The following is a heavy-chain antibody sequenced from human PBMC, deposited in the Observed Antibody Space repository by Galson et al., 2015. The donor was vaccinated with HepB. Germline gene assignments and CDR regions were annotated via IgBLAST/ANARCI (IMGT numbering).Heavy chain of an antibody. CDR3: ARKGEVPAAPFDY. Sequence: SLRLSCAASGFTFSDYYMSWIRQAPGKGLEWVSYISSSSSYTNYADSVKGRFTISRDNAKNSLYLQMNSLRAEDTAVYYCARKGEVPAAPFDYWGQGTLVTVSS. J-gene: IGHJ4*02. CDR2: ISSSSSYT. V-gene: IGHV3-11*06. D-gene: IGHD2-2*01. CDR1: GFTFSDYY.